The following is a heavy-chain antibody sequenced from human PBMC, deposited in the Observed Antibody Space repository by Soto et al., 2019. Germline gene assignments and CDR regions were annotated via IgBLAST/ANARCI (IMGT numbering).Heavy chain of an antibody. Sequence: GGSLRLSCAASGFTFSSYAMSWVRQAPGKGLEWVSAISSNGGSTYYADSVKGRFTISRDNSKNTLYLQMSSLRAEDTAVYYCVKDLKFRGYWGQGTLVTVS. V-gene: IGHV3-64D*06. CDR2: ISSNGGST. CDR1: GFTFSSYA. J-gene: IGHJ4*02. CDR3: VKDLKFRGY.